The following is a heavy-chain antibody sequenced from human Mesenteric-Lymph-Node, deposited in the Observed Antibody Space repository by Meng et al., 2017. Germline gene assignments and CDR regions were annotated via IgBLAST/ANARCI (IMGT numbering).Heavy chain of an antibody. D-gene: IGHD2-15*01. CDR1: AGTFSSYA. CDR3: ARGGYCSGGSCYYDYYYGMDV. Sequence: SVQVSCKASAGTFSSYAISWVRQAPGPGLEWMGGVIPIFGTANYAQKYQGRVTITADASTSTAYMELSSLRSEDTAVYYCARGGYCSGGSCYYDYYYGMDVWGQGTTVTVSS. CDR2: VIPIFGTA. J-gene: IGHJ6*02. V-gene: IGHV1-69*13.